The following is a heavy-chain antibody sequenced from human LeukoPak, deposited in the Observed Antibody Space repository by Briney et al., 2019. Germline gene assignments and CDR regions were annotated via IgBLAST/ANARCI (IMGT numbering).Heavy chain of an antibody. CDR1: GGSTSSGAYY. CDR3: ARDYYDSNSLDY. D-gene: IGHD3-22*01. J-gene: IGHJ4*02. CDR2: IYTTGRT. Sequence: SQTLSLTCTVSGGSTSSGAYYWTWIRQPAGRGLEWIGRIYTTGRTNYDPSLESRVTISADTSKNQFSLNLSSVTAADTAVYYCARDYYDSNSLDYWGQGTLVTVSS. V-gene: IGHV4-61*02.